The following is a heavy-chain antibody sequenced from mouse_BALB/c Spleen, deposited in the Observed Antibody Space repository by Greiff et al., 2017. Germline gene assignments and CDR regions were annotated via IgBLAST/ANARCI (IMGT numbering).Heavy chain of an antibody. D-gene: IGHD2-1*01. V-gene: IGHV1-54*01. J-gene: IGHJ2*01. CDR2: INPGSGGT. Sequence: QVQLQQSGAELVRPGTSVKVSCKASGYAFTNYLIEWVKQRPGQGLEWIGVINPGSGGTNYNEKFKGKATLTADKSSSTAYMQLSSLTSDDSAVYFCARSRGNYVFDYWGQGTTLTVSS. CDR1: GYAFTNYL. CDR3: ARSRGNYVFDY.